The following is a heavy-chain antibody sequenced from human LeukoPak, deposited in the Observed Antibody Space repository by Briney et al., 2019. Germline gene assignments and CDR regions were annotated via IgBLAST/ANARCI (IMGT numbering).Heavy chain of an antibody. V-gene: IGHV1-2*02. CDR3: ARGIQMFSQYYDFWSGYYYFDY. CDR2: INPNSGGT. CDR1: GYTFTGYY. Sequence: ASVKVSCKASGYTFTGYYMHWVRQAPGQGLEWMGWINPNSGGTNYAQKFQGRVTMTRDTSISTAYMELSRLRSDDTAVYYCARGIQMFSQYYDFWSGYYYFDYWGQGTPVTVSS. J-gene: IGHJ4*02. D-gene: IGHD3-3*01.